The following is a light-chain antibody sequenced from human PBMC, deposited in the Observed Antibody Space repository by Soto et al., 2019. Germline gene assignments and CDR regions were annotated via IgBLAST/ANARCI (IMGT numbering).Light chain of an antibody. CDR3: LLYFSPDRYT. CDR1: QSVTSSH. V-gene: IGKV3-20*01. CDR2: GAS. J-gene: IGKJ2*01. Sequence: EIVLTQTPGTLSLSPGERATLSCRASQSVTSSHLAWYQQKPGQAPRLLIYGASTRATGIPDRFSGSGSDTDFSLTIRRLDPEDFAMYYCLLYFSPDRYTXG.